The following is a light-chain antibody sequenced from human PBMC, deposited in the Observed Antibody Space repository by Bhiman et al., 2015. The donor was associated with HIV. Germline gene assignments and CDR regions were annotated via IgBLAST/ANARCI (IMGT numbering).Light chain of an antibody. V-gene: IGLV3-1*01. Sequence: SYELTQTPSVSVSPGQTASITCSGDKLGDKYSCWYQQKPGQSPVVVIYQDNRRPSGIPERFSGSSSGNTATLTISGSQAMDEADYYCQAWDSGSRVFGGGTKLTVL. J-gene: IGLJ2*01. CDR3: QAWDSGSRV. CDR2: QDN. CDR1: KLGDKY.